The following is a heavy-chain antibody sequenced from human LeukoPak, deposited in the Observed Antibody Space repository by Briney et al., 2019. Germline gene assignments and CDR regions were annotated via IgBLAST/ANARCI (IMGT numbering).Heavy chain of an antibody. CDR2: ISGSGGST. CDR3: AKDRPYGSGSYYVYYYYGMDV. Sequence: PGGSLRLSSAASGFTFCSYAMSWVRPAPGEGREWGSAISGSGGSTYYADSVKGRFTISRDNSKNTLYLQMNRLRAEDTAVYYCAKDRPYGSGSYYVYYYYGMDVWGQGTTVTVSS. D-gene: IGHD3-10*01. V-gene: IGHV3-23*01. CDR1: GFTFCSYA. J-gene: IGHJ6*02.